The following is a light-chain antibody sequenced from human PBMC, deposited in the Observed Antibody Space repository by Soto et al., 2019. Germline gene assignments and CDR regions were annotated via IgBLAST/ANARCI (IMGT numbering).Light chain of an antibody. CDR3: QQYCTSLFT. V-gene: IGKV3-20*01. CDR1: QSVPSGY. J-gene: IGKJ4*01. Sequence: EIVLTQSPGTLSLSPGERATISCRASQSVPSGYVAWFQQKSGQAPRLLIYGASTRATGIPERFSGSGSGTDFTLTIYRLEPEDFEYYFCQQYCTSLFTFSGGTKVDIK. CDR2: GAS.